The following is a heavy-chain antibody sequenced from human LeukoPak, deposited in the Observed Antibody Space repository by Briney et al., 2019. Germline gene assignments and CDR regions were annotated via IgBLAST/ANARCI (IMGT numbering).Heavy chain of an antibody. CDR3: ARDRYCSSTSCYDYYYYYYMDV. CDR1: GYTFTSYG. D-gene: IGHD2-2*01. CDR2: ISAYNGNT. J-gene: IGHJ6*03. V-gene: IGHV1-18*01. Sequence: ASVKVSCKASGYTFTSYGISWVRQAPGQGLEWMGWISAYNGNTNYAQKLQGRVTMTTDTSTSTAYMELRSLRSDDTAVYYCARDRYCSSTSCYDYYYYYYMDVWDKGTTVTVSS.